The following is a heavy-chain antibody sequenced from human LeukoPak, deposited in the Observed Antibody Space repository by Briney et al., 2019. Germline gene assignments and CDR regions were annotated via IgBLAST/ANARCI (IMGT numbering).Heavy chain of an antibody. J-gene: IGHJ4*02. CDR1: GGSISSYY. Sequence: SETLSLTCTVSGGSISSYYWSWIRQPPGKGLEWIGYIYYSGSTNYNPSLKSRVTISVDTSKNQFSLKLSSVTAADTAVYYCARAGDEFGVVIYFDYWGQGTLVTASS. CDR2: IYYSGST. V-gene: IGHV4-59*01. D-gene: IGHD3-3*01. CDR3: ARAGDEFGVVIYFDY.